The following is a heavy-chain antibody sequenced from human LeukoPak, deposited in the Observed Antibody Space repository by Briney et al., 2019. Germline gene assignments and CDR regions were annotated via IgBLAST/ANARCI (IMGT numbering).Heavy chain of an antibody. D-gene: IGHD6-13*01. J-gene: IGHJ5*02. CDR2: INHSGST. Sequence: SETLSLTCAVYGGSFSGYYWSWIRQPPGKGLEWIGEINHSGSTNYNPSLKTRVTISVDTSKNQFSLKLSSVTAADTAVYYCARGDGGYSSSWTHPYNWFDPWGQGTLVTVSS. CDR3: ARGDGGYSSSWTHPYNWFDP. V-gene: IGHV4-34*01. CDR1: GGSFSGYY.